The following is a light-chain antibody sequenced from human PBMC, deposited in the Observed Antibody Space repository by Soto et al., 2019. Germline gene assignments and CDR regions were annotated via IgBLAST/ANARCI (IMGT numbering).Light chain of an antibody. Sequence: DIQMTQSPSTLSASVGDRVTITCRASQSIRSFFSCYQQKPGKEPKLLIYDASSLESGVPSRFSGSGSGTEFTLTISSLQPDDFATYYCQQYNSYSRTFGQGTKVDIK. CDR3: QQYNSYSRT. V-gene: IGKV1-5*01. J-gene: IGKJ1*01. CDR2: DAS. CDR1: QSIRSF.